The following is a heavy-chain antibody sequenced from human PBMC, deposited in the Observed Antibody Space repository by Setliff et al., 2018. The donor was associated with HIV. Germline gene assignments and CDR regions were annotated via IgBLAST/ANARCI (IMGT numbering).Heavy chain of an antibody. D-gene: IGHD6-19*01. V-gene: IGHV5-10-1*04. CDR2: IDPSNSNT. CDR3: SRGIAVAGHDFANTPGDI. CDR1: GYSFTSYW. J-gene: IGHJ3*02. Sequence: GESLKISCKGSGYSFTSYWIGWVRQMPGKGLEWMGRIDPSNSNTNYSPSFQGQVTISADKSTNTAFLQWSSLKASDSAMYYCSRGIAVAGHDFANTPGDIWGQGTMVTVSS.